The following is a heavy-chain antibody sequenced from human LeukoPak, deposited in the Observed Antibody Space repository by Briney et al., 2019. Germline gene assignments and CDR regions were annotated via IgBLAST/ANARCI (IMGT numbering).Heavy chain of an antibody. Sequence: PSETLSLTCTVSGGSISSGGYYWSWIRQHPGKGLEWIGYIYYSGSTYYNPSLKSRVTISVDTSKNQFSLKLGSVTAADTAVYYCAGGDMEYGSGSYPYYYGMDVWGQGTTVTVSS. V-gene: IGHV4-31*03. CDR3: AGGDMEYGSGSYPYYYGMDV. D-gene: IGHD3-10*01. CDR1: GGSISSGGYY. CDR2: IYYSGST. J-gene: IGHJ6*02.